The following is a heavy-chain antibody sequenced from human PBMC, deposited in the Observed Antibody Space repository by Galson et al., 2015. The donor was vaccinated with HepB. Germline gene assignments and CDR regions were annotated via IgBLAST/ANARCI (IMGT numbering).Heavy chain of an antibody. CDR1: GFTFSSYA. CDR3: AKIYSGSYPNYYYYYGMDV. CDR2: ISGSGGST. J-gene: IGHJ6*02. D-gene: IGHD1-26*01. Sequence: CAASGFTFSSYAMSWVRQAPGKGLEWVSAISGSGGSTYYADSVKGRFTISRDNSKNTLYLQMNSLRAEDTAVYYCAKIYSGSYPNYYYYYGMDVWGQGTTVTVSS. V-gene: IGHV3-23*01.